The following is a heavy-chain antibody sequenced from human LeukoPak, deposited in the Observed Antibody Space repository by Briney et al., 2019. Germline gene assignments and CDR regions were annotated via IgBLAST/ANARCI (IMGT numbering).Heavy chain of an antibody. CDR3: ASGLSSSQYFDY. V-gene: IGHV1-69*05. CDR1: GGTFSSYA. CDR2: IIPIFGTA. D-gene: IGHD6-6*01. J-gene: IGHJ4*02. Sequence: VASVKVSCKASGGTFSSYAISWVRQAPGQGLEWMGGIIPIFGTANYAQKFQGRVTITTDESTSTAYMELSSLRSKDTAVYYCASGLSSSQYFDYWGQGTLVTVSS.